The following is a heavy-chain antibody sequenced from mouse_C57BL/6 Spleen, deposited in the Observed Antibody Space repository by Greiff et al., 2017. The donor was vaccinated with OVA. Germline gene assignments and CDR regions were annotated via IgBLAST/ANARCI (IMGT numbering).Heavy chain of an antibody. CDR1: GFTFSSYA. J-gene: IGHJ1*03. CDR2: ISDGGSYT. CDR3: ARDYGSGYSYFDV. V-gene: IGHV5-4*01. D-gene: IGHD1-1*01. Sequence: EVMLVESGGGLVKPGGSLKLSCAASGFTFSSYAMSWVRQTPEKRLEWVATISDGGSYTYYPDNVKGRFTISRDNAKNNLYLQMSHLKSEDTAMYDGARDYGSGYSYFDVWGTGTTVTVSS.